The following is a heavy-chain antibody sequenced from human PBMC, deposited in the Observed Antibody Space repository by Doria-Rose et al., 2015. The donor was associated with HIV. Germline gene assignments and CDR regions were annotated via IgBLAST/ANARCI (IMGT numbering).Heavy chain of an antibody. CDR3: ARIKSSRWYHKYYFDF. V-gene: IGHV2-26*01. CDR2: IFSDDES. D-gene: IGHD6-13*01. CDR1: GVSLSSPGMG. Sequence: QITLKESGPVLVKPTETLTLTCTVSGVSLSSPGMGVSWIRQPPGKALEWLANIFSDDESSYKTSLKSRLTISRATSKSQVVLTMTDMDPVDTATYHCARIKSSRWYHKYYFDFWGQGTLVIVSA. J-gene: IGHJ4*02.